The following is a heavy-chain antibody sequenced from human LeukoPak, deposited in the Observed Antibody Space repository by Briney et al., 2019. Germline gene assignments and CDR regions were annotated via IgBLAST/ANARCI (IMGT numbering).Heavy chain of an antibody. V-gene: IGHV3-23*01. Sequence: PGGSLRLSCAASGFTFGNYCMSWVRQAPGKGLEWVSGINASGSNTYYADSVKGRFTISRDNSKNTLYLQMNSLRAEDTAVYYCAKGPGIAVAGYTISYFDYWGQGTLVTVSS. CDR3: AKGPGIAVAGYTISYFDY. J-gene: IGHJ4*02. D-gene: IGHD6-19*01. CDR2: INASGSNT. CDR1: GFTFGNYC.